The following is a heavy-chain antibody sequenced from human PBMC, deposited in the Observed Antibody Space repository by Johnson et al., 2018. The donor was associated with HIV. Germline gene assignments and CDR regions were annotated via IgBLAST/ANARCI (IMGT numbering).Heavy chain of an antibody. CDR3: ARDLSGWTFGGVIESEAFDI. Sequence: VQLVESGGGVVRPGGSLRLSCAASGFTFDDYGMSWVRQAPGKGLEWVSGINWNGGSTGYADSVKGRFTISRDNAKTSLSLQMNSRRAEDTALYYCARDLSGWTFGGVIESEAFDIWGQGTMVTVSS. CDR1: GFTFDDYG. V-gene: IGHV3-20*04. CDR2: INWNGGST. J-gene: IGHJ3*02. D-gene: IGHD3-16*02.